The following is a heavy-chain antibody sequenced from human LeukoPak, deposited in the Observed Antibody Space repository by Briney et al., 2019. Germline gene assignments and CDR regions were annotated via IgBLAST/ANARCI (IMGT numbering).Heavy chain of an antibody. V-gene: IGHV4-39*01. D-gene: IGHD3-9*01. CDR2: IYYSGST. J-gene: IGHJ4*02. Sequence: SETLSLTCAVSGGSLSGYYWGWIRQPPGKGLEWIGSIYYSGSTYYNPSLKSRVTISVDTSKNQFSLKLSSVTAANTAVYYCARHDTRLVIRYYFDYWGQGTLVTVSS. CDR3: ARHDTRLVIRYYFDY. CDR1: GGSLSGYY.